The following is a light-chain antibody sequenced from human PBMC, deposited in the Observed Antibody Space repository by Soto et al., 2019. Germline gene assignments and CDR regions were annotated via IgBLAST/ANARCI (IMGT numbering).Light chain of an antibody. CDR1: QSVSSY. J-gene: IGKJ1*01. CDR3: QQRSNWPPTWT. Sequence: ESVLTQSPATLSLSPGERATLSCRASQSVSSYLAWYQQKPGQAPRPLIYDASNRATGIPARFNGSGSGTDFTLTISSLEPEDFAVYYCQQRSNWPPTWTFGQGTKVDIK. CDR2: DAS. V-gene: IGKV3-11*01.